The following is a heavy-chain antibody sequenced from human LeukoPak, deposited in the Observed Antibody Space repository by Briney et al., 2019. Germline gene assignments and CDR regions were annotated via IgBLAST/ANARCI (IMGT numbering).Heavy chain of an antibody. CDR2: IYYSGST. Sequence: ETQSLTCTVSGGSISSYYWSWIRQPPGKGLEWIGYIYYSGSTNYNPSLKSRVTISVDTSKNQFSLKLSSVTAADTAVYYCARGGGFVELKTWGQGTLVTVSS. CDR3: ARGGGFVELKT. J-gene: IGHJ4*02. V-gene: IGHV4-59*12. D-gene: IGHD3-10*01. CDR1: GGSISSYY.